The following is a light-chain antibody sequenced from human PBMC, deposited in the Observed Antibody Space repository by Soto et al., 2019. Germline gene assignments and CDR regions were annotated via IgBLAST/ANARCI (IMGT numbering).Light chain of an antibody. Sequence: EIVMTQSPATLSVSPGERATLSCRARQSVRSNLAWYQQKPGQAPRLLIYGASTRATDIPARFSGSGSGTEFTLTISSQQSEDFAVYYCQQYNNWPPFTFGPGTKVDFK. J-gene: IGKJ3*01. V-gene: IGKV3-15*01. CDR1: QSVRSN. CDR3: QQYNNWPPFT. CDR2: GAS.